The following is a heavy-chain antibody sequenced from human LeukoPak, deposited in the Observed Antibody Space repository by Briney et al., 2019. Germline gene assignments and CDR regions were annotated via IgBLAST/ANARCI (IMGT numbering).Heavy chain of an antibody. CDR2: XXXXGGST. D-gene: IGHD5-18*01. J-gene: IGHJ3*02. CDR1: GLTFSSYA. Sequence: GGSLRLSCAASGLTFSSYAMSWVRQAPGKXXXXXXXXXXXGGSTYYADSVKGRFTISRDNSKNTLYLQMNSLRAEDTAVYYCATSQRRRGYSYGYRVAAFDIWGQGTMVTVSS. CDR3: ATSQRRRGYSYGYRVAAFDI. V-gene: IGHV3-23*01.